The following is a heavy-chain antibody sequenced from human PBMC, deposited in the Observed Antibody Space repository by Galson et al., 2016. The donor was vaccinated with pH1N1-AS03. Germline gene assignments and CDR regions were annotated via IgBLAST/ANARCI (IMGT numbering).Heavy chain of an antibody. CDR1: GFTFSSYA. CDR2: ISGNGFST. Sequence: SLRLSCAASGFTFSSYAMFWVRQAPGKGLEYVSAISGNGFSTYHADSVKGRFTISRDNSKNTLYLQMGSLRTEDMAMYYCARGPVSYANYWFPPPDYWGQGTLVTVSS. D-gene: IGHD4/OR15-4a*01. CDR3: ARGPVSYANYWFPPPDY. J-gene: IGHJ4*02. V-gene: IGHV3-64*02.